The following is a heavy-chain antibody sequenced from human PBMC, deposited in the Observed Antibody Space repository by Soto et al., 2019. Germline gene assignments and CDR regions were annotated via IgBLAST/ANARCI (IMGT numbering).Heavy chain of an antibody. CDR1: GYSFTSYW. V-gene: IGHV5-51*01. Sequence: PGESLKISCKGSGYSFTSYWIGWVRQMPGKGLEWMGIIYPGDSDTRYSPSFQGQVNISADKSISTAYLQWSSLKASDTAMYYCARLRMYGSGNPTDEYYGMDGWGQGTTVTVSS. CDR2: IYPGDSDT. D-gene: IGHD3-10*01. J-gene: IGHJ6*02. CDR3: ARLRMYGSGNPTDEYYGMDG.